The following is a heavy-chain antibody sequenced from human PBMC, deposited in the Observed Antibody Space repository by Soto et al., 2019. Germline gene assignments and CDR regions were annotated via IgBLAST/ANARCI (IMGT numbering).Heavy chain of an antibody. D-gene: IGHD6-13*01. V-gene: IGHV2-26*01. CDR3: ARIRMIAAEYWFDP. CDR1: GFSLSNARMG. Sequence: GSCPTLVNPTETLTRTCTVSGFSLSNARMGVSWIRQPPGKALEWLAHIFSNDEKSYSTSLKSRLTISKDTSKSQVVLTMTNMDPVDTATYYCARIRMIAAEYWFDPWGQGTLVTVSS. CDR2: IFSNDEK. J-gene: IGHJ5*02.